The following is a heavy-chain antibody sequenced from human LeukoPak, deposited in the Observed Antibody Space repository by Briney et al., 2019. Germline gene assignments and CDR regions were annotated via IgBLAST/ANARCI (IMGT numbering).Heavy chain of an antibody. CDR2: INSDGSKT. V-gene: IGHV3-74*01. CDR3: AREGSLGYYFDY. J-gene: IGHJ4*02. D-gene: IGHD3-10*01. CDR1: RFSFTISW. Sequence: PGGSLRLSCAASRFSFTISWMHSGCEAPGGGLGWVSRINSDGSKTSPADSVKGRFTISRDNAKNTLYLQMNGLRAEDTAVYYCAREGSLGYYFDYWGRGTLVTVSS.